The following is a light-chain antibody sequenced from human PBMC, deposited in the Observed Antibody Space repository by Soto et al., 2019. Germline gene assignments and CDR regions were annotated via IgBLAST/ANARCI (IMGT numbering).Light chain of an antibody. CDR2: AAS. CDR1: QDIIRY. CDR3: QQSYTTPRT. Sequence: DIQMTQSPSSLSESVGDRVTITCRSSQDIIRYLNWYQQKPGKAPKVLIYAASSLLSGVPSRFSGSGSGTDFTLTINSLQPEDFATYYCQQSYTTPRTFGQGTKLEI. V-gene: IGKV1-39*01. J-gene: IGKJ2*01.